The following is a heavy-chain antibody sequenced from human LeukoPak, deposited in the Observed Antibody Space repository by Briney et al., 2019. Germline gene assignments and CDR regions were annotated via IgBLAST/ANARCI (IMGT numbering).Heavy chain of an antibody. CDR2: IYYSGST. V-gene: IGHV4-59*12. CDR1: GGSISSYY. D-gene: IGHD4-17*01. Sequence: SETLSLTCTVSGGSISSYYWSWIRQPPGKGLEWIGYIYYSGSTNYNPSLKSRVTISVDTSKNQFSLKLSSVTVADTAVYYCARRRKAGRRGMTTVTSGPGGYFDYWGQGTLVTVSS. J-gene: IGHJ4*02. CDR3: ARRRKAGRRGMTTVTSGPGGYFDY.